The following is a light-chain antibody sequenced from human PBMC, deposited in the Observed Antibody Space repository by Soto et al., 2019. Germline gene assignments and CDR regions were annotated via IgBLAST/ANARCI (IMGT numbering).Light chain of an antibody. CDR2: DVS. Sequence: QSALTQPASVSGSPGQSITISCTGTSSDVGGYNYVSWYQQHPGKAPKLMIYDVSNRPSGVSNRFSGSQSGNTASLTISGLQAEDEADYYFSSYTSSSTRVFGGGTKLTVL. CDR1: SSDVGGYNY. V-gene: IGLV2-14*01. J-gene: IGLJ2*01. CDR3: SSYTSSSTRV.